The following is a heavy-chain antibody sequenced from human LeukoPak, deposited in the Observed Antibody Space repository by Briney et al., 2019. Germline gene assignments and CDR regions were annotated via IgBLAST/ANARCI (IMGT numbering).Heavy chain of an antibody. CDR1: GYTFTGYY. V-gene: IGHV1-2*02. Sequence: ASVKVSCKASGYTFTGYYIHWVRQAPGQGLEWMGWINPNSGGTNYAQKFQGRVTMTRDTSISTAYMELSRLRSDDTAVYYCAREVTYCTSTSCYSRHDYWGQGTLVTVSS. CDR2: INPNSGGT. D-gene: IGHD2-2*01. CDR3: AREVTYCTSTSCYSRHDY. J-gene: IGHJ4*02.